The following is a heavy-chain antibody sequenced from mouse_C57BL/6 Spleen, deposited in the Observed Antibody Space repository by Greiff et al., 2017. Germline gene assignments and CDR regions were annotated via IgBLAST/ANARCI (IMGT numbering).Heavy chain of an antibody. Sequence: QVQLQQPGAELVKPGASVKMSCKASGYTFTSYWITWVKQRPGQGLEWIGDIYPGSGSTNYNEKFKSKATLTVDTSSSTDYMQLSSLTSEDSAVYYCARGGTTVPPDYWGQGTTLTVSS. CDR2: IYPGSGST. CDR1: GYTFTSYW. V-gene: IGHV1-55*01. D-gene: IGHD1-1*01. CDR3: ARGGTTVPPDY. J-gene: IGHJ2*01.